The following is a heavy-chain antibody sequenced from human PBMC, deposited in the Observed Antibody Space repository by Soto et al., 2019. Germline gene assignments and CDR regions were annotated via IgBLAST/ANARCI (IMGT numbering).Heavy chain of an antibody. CDR3: ARADGGNLWYFDY. CDR2: IIPIFGTA. V-gene: IGHV1-69*13. J-gene: IGHJ4*02. D-gene: IGHD2-21*02. CDR1: GGTFSSYA. Sequence: SVKVSCKASGGTFSSYAISWVRQAPGQGLEWMGGIIPIFGTANYAQKFQGRVTITADESPSAAYMELSSLRSEDTAVYYCARADGGNLWYFDYWGQGTLVTVSS.